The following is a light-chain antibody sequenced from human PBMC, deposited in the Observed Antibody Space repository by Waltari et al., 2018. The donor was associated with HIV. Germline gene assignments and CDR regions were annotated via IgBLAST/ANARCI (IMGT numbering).Light chain of an antibody. J-gene: IGLJ1*01. CDR2: SNK. CDR1: SSNIGSKT. CDR3: AAWDDSLDEYV. Sequence: QSALTQPPSASGTPGQRVTMSCSGSSSNIGSKTVNWYPQLHGTAPKLLIFSNKQRPSGLPDRFSGSTSGTSASLAISGLQSEDEADYYCAAWDDSLDEYVFGTGTKVTVL. V-gene: IGLV1-44*01.